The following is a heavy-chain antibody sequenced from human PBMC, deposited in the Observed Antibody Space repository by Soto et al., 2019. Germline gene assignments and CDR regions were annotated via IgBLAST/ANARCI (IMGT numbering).Heavy chain of an antibody. V-gene: IGHV4-59*02. D-gene: IGHD3-22*01. J-gene: IGHJ5*02. Sequence: QMQLQASGPGLVKPSETLSLTCNVSGASVSNGYWSWIRQPPGKGLEWIGFMYFGGSFNYNPSLTARATISVETSKNRCSMNLTSVTASDTAVYYCARSDYDSTGFAVDPWGQGTRVTVSS. CDR1: GASVSNGY. CDR3: ARSDYDSTGFAVDP. CDR2: MYFGGSF.